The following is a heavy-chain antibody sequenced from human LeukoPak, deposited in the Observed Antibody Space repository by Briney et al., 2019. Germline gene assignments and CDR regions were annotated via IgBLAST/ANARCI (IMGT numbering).Heavy chain of an antibody. CDR1: GGYLSSYY. J-gene: IGHJ4*02. V-gene: IGHV4-59*01. CDR2: IYYSGST. Sequence: PSETLSLTCTVSGGYLSSYYRNWIRQPPGKGLEWIGYIYYSGSTNYNPSLKSRVTISIDTSKNQFSLKLSSVTAADTAVYYCARDVNGGHWGQGTLVTVSS. D-gene: IGHD2-8*01. CDR3: ARDVNGGH.